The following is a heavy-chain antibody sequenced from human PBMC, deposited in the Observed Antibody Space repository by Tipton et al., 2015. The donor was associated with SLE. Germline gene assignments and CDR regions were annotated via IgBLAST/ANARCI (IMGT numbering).Heavy chain of an antibody. Sequence: TLSLTCAVSGGSFSGYYWNWIRQPPGKGLEWIGETTHSGTTNYNPSLKSRVTMSVDTSKDQLSLKLNSVTAADTAVYYCARTYYYDSDGYHLEYFDTWGQGTLVIVSS. J-gene: IGHJ4*02. CDR2: TTHSGTT. CDR3: ARTYYYDSDGYHLEYFDT. CDR1: GGSFSGYY. D-gene: IGHD3-22*01. V-gene: IGHV4-34*01.